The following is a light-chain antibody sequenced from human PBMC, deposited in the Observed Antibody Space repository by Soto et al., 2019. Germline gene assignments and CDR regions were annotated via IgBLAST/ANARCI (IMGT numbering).Light chain of an antibody. V-gene: IGKV3-15*01. CDR2: GAS. CDR1: QNVNNR. J-gene: IGKJ1*01. Sequence: EIVMTQSPAMLSVSPGERATLSCRASQNVNNRLAWYQQKAGQPPRLLIYGASTRATGIPARFSGSGSGTEFTLTISSLQSQDFAVYYYQHFNSWALPFGQGTKVEIK. CDR3: QHFNSWALP.